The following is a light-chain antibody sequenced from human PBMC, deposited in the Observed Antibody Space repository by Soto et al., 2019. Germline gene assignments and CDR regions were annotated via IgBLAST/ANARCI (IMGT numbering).Light chain of an antibody. V-gene: IGKV1-5*03. CDR3: QQYNSYPIT. CDR1: QSMSSR. CDR2: KAS. Sequence: DIQMTQSPSTLSESGGDRVTITCRASQSMSSRLAWYQQKPGKAPKLLIYKASTLESGVPSRFSGSGSGTEFTLTISSLQPDDFATYYCQQYNSYPITFGQGTRLEIK. J-gene: IGKJ5*01.